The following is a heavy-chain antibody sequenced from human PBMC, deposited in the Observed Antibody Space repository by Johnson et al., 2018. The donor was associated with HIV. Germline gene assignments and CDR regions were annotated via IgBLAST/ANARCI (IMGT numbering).Heavy chain of an antibody. Sequence: EVQLVESGGGLVQPGGSLRLSCEASGFTFSNYWMTWVRQAPGKGLEWVANIKQDGSEKYYVDSVKGRFTISRDNVKNSMYLQMNSLRAEDTAVYYCARQGKRLSWGGAVDIWGQGTVVTVSS. CDR2: IKQDGSEK. CDR1: GFTFSNYW. V-gene: IGHV3-7*01. D-gene: IGHD6-13*01. J-gene: IGHJ3*02. CDR3: ARQGKRLSWGGAVDI.